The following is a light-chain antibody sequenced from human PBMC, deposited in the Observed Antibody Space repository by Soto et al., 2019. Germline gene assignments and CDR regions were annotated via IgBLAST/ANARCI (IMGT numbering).Light chain of an antibody. CDR3: QQYGISPPWT. V-gene: IGKV3-20*01. Sequence: EIVLTQSPGTLSLSPGERATLSCRASQSISSTYLAWYQQKPGQAPRLLIYGASARATGIPDRFSGSGSGTDFILTLGRLEPEDFAVYYCQQYGISPPWTFGQGTKVEIK. CDR2: GAS. J-gene: IGKJ1*01. CDR1: QSISSTY.